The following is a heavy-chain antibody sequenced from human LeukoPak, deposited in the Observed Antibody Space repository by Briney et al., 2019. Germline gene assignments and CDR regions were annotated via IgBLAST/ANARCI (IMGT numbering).Heavy chain of an antibody. D-gene: IGHD2-8*02. CDR3: ARDSPYGTAGY. J-gene: IGHJ4*02. V-gene: IGHV3-21*01. Sequence: AGSLRLSRAASGFTFSNYNMNWVRQAPGKGLEWVSSISSSSSYIYYADSVKGRFTISRDNTKISLYLQMNSLRAEDTAVYYCARDSPYGTAGYWGQASLVTVSS. CDR2: ISSSSSYI. CDR1: GFTFSNYN.